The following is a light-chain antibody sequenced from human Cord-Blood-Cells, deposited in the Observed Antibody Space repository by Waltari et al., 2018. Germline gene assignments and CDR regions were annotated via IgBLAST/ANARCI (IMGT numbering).Light chain of an antibody. V-gene: IGLV2-23*02. CDR2: EVS. CDR3: CSYAGSSTFVV. CDR1: SSDVGSYNL. J-gene: IGLJ2*01. Sequence: QSALTQPASVSGSPGQSITISCTGTSSDVGSYNLVSWYQQHPGKAPKLMIYEVSKRPSWVSNRFSGSKSGNTASRTISGLQAEDEADYYCCSYAGSSTFVVFGGGTKLTVL.